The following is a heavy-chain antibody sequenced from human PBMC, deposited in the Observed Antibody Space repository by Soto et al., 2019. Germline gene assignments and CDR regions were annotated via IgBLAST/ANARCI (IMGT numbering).Heavy chain of an antibody. D-gene: IGHD3-16*01. CDR2: IRSNIDGATT. V-gene: IGHV3-15*01. CDR3: TTDWGSGTHYARAFDV. CDR1: GFAFKYAR. Sequence: EVLLVESGGGLVKPGGSLRLSCADSGFAFKYARMTWVRQAPGKGLEWVGHIRSNIDGATTAYAAPVKGRFTISRDESKNTVDLQMNSLITEDTAVYYCTTDWGSGTHYARAFDVWGQGTMVTVSS. J-gene: IGHJ3*01.